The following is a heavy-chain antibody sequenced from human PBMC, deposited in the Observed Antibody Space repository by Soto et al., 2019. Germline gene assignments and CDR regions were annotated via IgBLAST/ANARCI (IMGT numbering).Heavy chain of an antibody. CDR2: ISGGGGRT. V-gene: IGHV3-23*01. CDR3: AKEMIASTLADFFDY. J-gene: IGHJ4*02. D-gene: IGHD2-21*01. CDR1: GFTFSNYG. Sequence: EVQLLESGGGLIQPGGSLRLSCAASGFTFSNYGMTWVRLAPGKGLEWVSTISGGGGRTFYADPVKGRFTISRDNSKNTLYLQMKSLRAEDTAVYYCAKEMIASTLADFFDYWGQGTLVTVSS.